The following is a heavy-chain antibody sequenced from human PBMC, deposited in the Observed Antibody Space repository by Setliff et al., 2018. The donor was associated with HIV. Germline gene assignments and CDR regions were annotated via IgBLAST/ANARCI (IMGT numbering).Heavy chain of an antibody. CDR2: IYSTGST. CDR1: GPSINIHY. D-gene: IGHD4-17*01. Sequence: SETLSLTCTVSGPSINIHYWSWIRQSPGKAFEWIGYIYSTGSTNYNPSLQSRVTISMVASRNQFSLKLTSVTAADTAVYYCAKGGGVYGDYTFDHWGQGRQVTVSS. J-gene: IGHJ4*02. CDR3: AKGGGVYGDYTFDH. V-gene: IGHV4-59*11.